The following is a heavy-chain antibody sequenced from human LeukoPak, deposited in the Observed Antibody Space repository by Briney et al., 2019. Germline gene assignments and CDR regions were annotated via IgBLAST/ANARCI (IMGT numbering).Heavy chain of an antibody. CDR2: ISGSGDST. CDR1: GFIFSSYA. D-gene: IGHD2-15*01. J-gene: IGHJ5*02. CDR3: AKDQGSLPTLNWFDP. Sequence: GGSLRLSCAASGFIFSSYAMNWVRHAPGKGLEWVSSISGSGDSTYSADSVKGRFTISRDNSKNTLYLQMNSLRAEDTAVYYCAKDQGSLPTLNWFDPWGQGTLVTVSS. V-gene: IGHV3-23*01.